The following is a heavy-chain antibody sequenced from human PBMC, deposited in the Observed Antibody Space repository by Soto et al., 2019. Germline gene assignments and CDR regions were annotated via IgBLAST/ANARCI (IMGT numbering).Heavy chain of an antibody. J-gene: IGHJ4*02. CDR3: ARGGSPYCSGGSCYLFDY. CDR2: IYYSGST. V-gene: IGHV4-59*12. CDR1: GGSISSYY. Sequence: SETLSLTCTVSGGSISSYYWSWIRQPPGKGLEWIGYIYYSGSTNYNPSLKSRVTISVDRSKNQFSLKLSSVTAADTAVYYCARGGSPYCSGGSCYLFDYWGQGTLVTVSS. D-gene: IGHD2-15*01.